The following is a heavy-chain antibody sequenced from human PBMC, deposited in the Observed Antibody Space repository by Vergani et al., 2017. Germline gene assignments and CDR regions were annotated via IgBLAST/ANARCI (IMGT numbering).Heavy chain of an antibody. CDR1: GFTFDDYA. V-gene: IGHV3-9*01. Sequence: EVQLVESGGGLVQPGRSLRLSCAASGFTFDDYAVHWVRQAPGKGLEWVSGISWNSGSIGYADSVKGRFTISRDNAKNSLYLQMNSLRAEDTALYYCAKDLRGKYQLLGFWEVYYYYGMDVWGQGTTVTVSS. CDR2: ISWNSGSI. D-gene: IGHD2-2*01. J-gene: IGHJ6*02. CDR3: AKDLRGKYQLLGFWEVYYYYGMDV.